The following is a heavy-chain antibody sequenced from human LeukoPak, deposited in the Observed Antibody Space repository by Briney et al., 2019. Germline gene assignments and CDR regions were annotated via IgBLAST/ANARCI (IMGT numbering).Heavy chain of an antibody. D-gene: IGHD3-16*01. CDR1: GFTFSSYE. CDR3: ARESPDYVWGSSDFDS. J-gene: IGHJ4*02. Sequence: GGSLRLSCAASGFTFSSYEMNWVRQAPGKGLGWVSYISTSGSTIYYADSVRGRFTISRDNAKNSLYLQMNSLRAEDMAVYYCARESPDYVWGSSDFDSWGQGTLVTVSS. CDR2: ISTSGSTI. V-gene: IGHV3-48*03.